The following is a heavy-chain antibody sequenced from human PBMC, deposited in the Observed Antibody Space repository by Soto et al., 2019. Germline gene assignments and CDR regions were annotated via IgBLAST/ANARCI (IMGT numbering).Heavy chain of an antibody. Sequence: SQTLSLTCAISGDSVSSNTVAWNWIRQSPSRGLEWLGRTYYRSKWYDDYAESVKSRITINPDTPKNQFSLHLNPVTLEDTALYYCAINRWELGPPDYWGQGTLVTVSS. J-gene: IGHJ4*02. CDR2: TYYRSKWYD. V-gene: IGHV6-1*01. D-gene: IGHD1-26*01. CDR3: AINRWELGPPDY. CDR1: GDSVSSNTVA.